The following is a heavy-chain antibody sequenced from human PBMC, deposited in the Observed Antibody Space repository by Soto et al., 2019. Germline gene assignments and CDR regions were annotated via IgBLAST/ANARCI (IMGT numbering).Heavy chain of an antibody. CDR3: TRGGSNDWQVAFDI. V-gene: IGHV4-34*01. Sequence: SETLSLTCVVSGGSFSTYYYNWIRQSPGKGLEWIGEINHSGNNNYSPSLKSRVTMSLDTSKNQFSLKLTSVTAADTAVYYCTRGGSNDWQVAFDIWGQGTMVTVSS. D-gene: IGHD3-9*01. CDR1: GGSFSTYY. CDR2: INHSGNN. J-gene: IGHJ3*02.